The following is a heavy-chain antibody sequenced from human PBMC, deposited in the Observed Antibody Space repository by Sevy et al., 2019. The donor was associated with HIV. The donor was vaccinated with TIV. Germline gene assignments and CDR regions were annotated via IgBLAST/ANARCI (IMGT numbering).Heavy chain of an antibody. CDR2: IYSGGST. V-gene: IGHV3-66*01. CDR1: GFTVSSNC. Sequence: GGSLRLSCAASGFTVSSNCMSWVRQAPGKGLEWVSVIYSGGSTYYADSVKGRFTISRDNSKNTLYLQMNSLRAEDTAVYYCARDLAGGITMVRGDPAGAFDIWGQGTMVTVSS. J-gene: IGHJ3*02. D-gene: IGHD3-10*01. CDR3: ARDLAGGITMVRGDPAGAFDI.